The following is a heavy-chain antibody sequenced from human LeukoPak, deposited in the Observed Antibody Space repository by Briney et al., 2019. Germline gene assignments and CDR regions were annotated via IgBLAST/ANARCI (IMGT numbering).Heavy chain of an antibody. CDR1: GVSIRSSGYY. D-gene: IGHD3-16*02. V-gene: IGHV4-39*07. CDR3: ARLGLGGVIVNAFDI. CDR2: MYYTGAT. J-gene: IGHJ3*02. Sequence: PSETLSLTCNVSGVSIRSSGYYWGWIRQPPGKGLEWLGSMYYTGATYYNPSLKSRVTIVEDTSKNQFSLKLSSVTAADTAVYYCARLGLGGVIVNAFDIWGQGTMVTVSS.